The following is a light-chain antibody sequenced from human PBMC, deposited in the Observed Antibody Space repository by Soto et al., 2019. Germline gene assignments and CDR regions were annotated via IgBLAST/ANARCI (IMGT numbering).Light chain of an antibody. CDR1: SSNIGAGYD. V-gene: IGLV1-40*01. J-gene: IGLJ1*01. Sequence: QSVLTQPPSVSGAPGQRVTITYTGSSSNIGAGYDVHWYQQLPGTAPKLLIYGNNNRPSGVPDRFSGSKSGTSASLAITGLQADDEADYYCQSYDRSLSGLYVFGTGTKVTVL. CDR2: GNN. CDR3: QSYDRSLSGLYV.